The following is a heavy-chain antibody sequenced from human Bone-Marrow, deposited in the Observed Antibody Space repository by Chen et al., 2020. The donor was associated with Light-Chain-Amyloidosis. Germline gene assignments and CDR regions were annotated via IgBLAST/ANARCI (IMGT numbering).Heavy chain of an antibody. D-gene: IGHD3-9*01. Sequence: EVQLVESGGGLLQRGGSLRRPCAASGFAFSSYAMSWVRQAPGKGLEWGATFSGSGGSRYYGDSVKGRLTISRDNSKNALFLQMNSLRAEDTAVYYCAKDISYDDILPGYPADAFDIWGQGTMVTVSS. V-gene: IGHV3-23*04. CDR3: AKDISYDDILPGYPADAFDI. J-gene: IGHJ3*02. CDR2: FSGSGGSR. CDR1: GFAFSSYA.